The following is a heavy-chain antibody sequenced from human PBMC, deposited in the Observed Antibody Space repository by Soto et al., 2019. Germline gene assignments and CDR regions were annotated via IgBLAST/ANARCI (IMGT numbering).Heavy chain of an antibody. V-gene: IGHV3-64*01. J-gene: IGHJ6*03. CDR2: ISSNGVGT. Sequence: GGSLRLSCAASGFTLSGYAMDWVRQAPGKGLEYVSGISSNGVGTYYAKSVQGRFTISRDNSKNTVYLQMGSLGPEDMSVYYCARRARPDFYYMDVWGKGTTVTVSS. D-gene: IGHD6-6*01. CDR3: ARRARPDFYYMDV. CDR1: GFTLSGYA.